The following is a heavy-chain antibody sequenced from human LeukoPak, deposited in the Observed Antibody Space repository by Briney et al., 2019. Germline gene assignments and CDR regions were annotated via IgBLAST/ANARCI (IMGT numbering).Heavy chain of an antibody. CDR1: GYTFISHG. Sequence: ASVKVSCKASGYTFISHGISWVRQAPGQGLEWMGWISGYNGNTKYAQNFQGRVTMTTDTSTSTTYMELRNLKSDGTAMYYCARQGARGAFDFWGQGTVVTVSS. V-gene: IGHV1-18*01. D-gene: IGHD4/OR15-4a*01. CDR2: ISGYNGNT. J-gene: IGHJ3*01. CDR3: ARQGARGAFDF.